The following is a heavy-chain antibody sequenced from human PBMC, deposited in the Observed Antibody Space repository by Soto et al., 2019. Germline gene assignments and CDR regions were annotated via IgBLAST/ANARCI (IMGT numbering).Heavy chain of an antibody. CDR2: IYTSGST. V-gene: IGHV4-4*07. D-gene: IGHD3-10*01. Sequence: SETLSLTCTVSGGSISSYYWSWIRQPAGKGLEWIGRIYTSGSTNYNPSLKSRVTMSVDTSKNQFSLKLGSVTAADTAVYYCAREWFGELFEGGWFDPWGQGTLVTVSS. CDR1: GGSISSYY. J-gene: IGHJ5*02. CDR3: AREWFGELFEGGWFDP.